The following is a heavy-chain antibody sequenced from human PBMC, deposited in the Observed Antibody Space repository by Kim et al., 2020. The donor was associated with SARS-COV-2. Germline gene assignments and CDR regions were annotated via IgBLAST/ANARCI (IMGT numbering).Heavy chain of an antibody. CDR3: ATVSKAAAGTLDY. J-gene: IGHJ4*02. V-gene: IGHV3-11*01. CDR1: GFTFSDYY. Sequence: GGSLRLSCEASGFTFSDYYMSWIRQAPGKWLEWISYISSGGSTRYYADSVKGRFTVARDNTKNSLSLQMNSLRDEDTAVYYCATVSKAAAGTLDYWGQG. D-gene: IGHD6-13*01. CDR2: ISSGGSTR.